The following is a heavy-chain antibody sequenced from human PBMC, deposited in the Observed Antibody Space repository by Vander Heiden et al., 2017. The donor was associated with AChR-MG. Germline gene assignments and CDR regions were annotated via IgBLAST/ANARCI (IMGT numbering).Heavy chain of an antibody. D-gene: IGHD5-12*01. CDR3: ARDQRYSGYDSKWDYYGMDV. J-gene: IGHJ6*02. V-gene: IGHV3-53*02. CDR2: IYSGGST. CDR1: GFTVSSNY. Sequence: EVQLVETGGGLIQPGGSLRLSCAASGFTVSSNYIGWVRQAPGKGLELVSVIYSGGSTYYADSVKGRFTISRDNSKNTLYLQMNSLRAEDTAVYYCARDQRYSGYDSKWDYYGMDVWGQGTTVTVSS.